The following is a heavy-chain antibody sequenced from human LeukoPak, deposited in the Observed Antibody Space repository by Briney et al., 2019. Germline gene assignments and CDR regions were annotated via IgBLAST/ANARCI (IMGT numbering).Heavy chain of an antibody. Sequence: GGSLRLSCAASGFTFSSYAMHWVRQAPGKGLEWVAVISYDGNNKYYADSVKGRFTISRDNSKNTLYLQMNSLRAEDTAVYYCARVNGDGYTDYWGQGTLVTVSS. CDR2: ISYDGNNK. J-gene: IGHJ4*02. D-gene: IGHD5-24*01. V-gene: IGHV3-30*04. CDR3: ARVNGDGYTDY. CDR1: GFTFSSYA.